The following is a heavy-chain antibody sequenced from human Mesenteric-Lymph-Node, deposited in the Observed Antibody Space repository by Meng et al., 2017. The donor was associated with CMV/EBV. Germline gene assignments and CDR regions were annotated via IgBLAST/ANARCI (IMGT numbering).Heavy chain of an antibody. V-gene: IGHV3-30-3*01. J-gene: IGHJ6*02. CDR3: ASRRTSSPFYYYYGMDV. CDR2: ISYDGSNK. Sequence: GESLKISCAASGFTFSSYAMHWVRQAPGKGLEWVAVISYDGSNKYYADSVKGRFTISRDNSKNTLYLQMNSLRAEDTAVYNCASRRTSSPFYYYYGMDVWGQGTTVTVSS. D-gene: IGHD2-2*01. CDR1: GFTFSSYA.